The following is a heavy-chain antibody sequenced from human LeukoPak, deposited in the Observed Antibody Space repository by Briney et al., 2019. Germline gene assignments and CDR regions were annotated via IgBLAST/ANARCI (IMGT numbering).Heavy chain of an antibody. CDR1: GFTFSSYG. Sequence: PGGSLRLSCAASGFTFSSYGMHWVRQAPGKGLEWVAVIWYDGSNKYYADSVKGRFTISRDNSKNTLYLQMNSLRAEDTAVYYCARDQSYHGRFSTKGLWYYYGMDVWGQGTTVTVSS. CDR3: ARDQSYHGRFSTKGLWYYYGMDV. J-gene: IGHJ6*02. D-gene: IGHD2-2*01. CDR2: IWYDGSNK. V-gene: IGHV3-33*01.